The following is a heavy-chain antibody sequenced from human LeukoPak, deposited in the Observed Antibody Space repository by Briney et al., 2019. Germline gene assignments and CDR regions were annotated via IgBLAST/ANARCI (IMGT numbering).Heavy chain of an antibody. D-gene: IGHD3-10*01. CDR2: VYYTGRT. CDR1: GDSISRPY. J-gene: IGHJ6*03. V-gene: IGHV4-59*11. CDR3: ARGGGLYFGDLFSAGYMDV. Sequence: SETLSLTCTVSGDSISRPYWSWIRQPPGKGLEWIGYVYYTGRTNYSPSLKSRVTMSIDTSKSQFSLRLTSATAADAAVYYCARGGGLYFGDLFSAGYMDVWGKGTTVTVSS.